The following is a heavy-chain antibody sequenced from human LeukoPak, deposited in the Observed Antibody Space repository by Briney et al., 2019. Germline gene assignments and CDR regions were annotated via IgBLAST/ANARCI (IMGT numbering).Heavy chain of an antibody. CDR1: GFTFSSYW. CDR3: ARDRSRYCSGGSCSRFDY. J-gene: IGHJ4*02. D-gene: IGHD2-15*01. CDR2: IKQDGSEK. V-gene: IGHV3-7*04. Sequence: GGSLRLSCAASGFTFSSYWMSWVRRAPGKGLEWVANIKQDGSEKYYVDSVKGRFTISRDNAKNSLYLQMNSLRAEDTAVYYCARDRSRYCSGGSCSRFDYWGQGPLVTVSS.